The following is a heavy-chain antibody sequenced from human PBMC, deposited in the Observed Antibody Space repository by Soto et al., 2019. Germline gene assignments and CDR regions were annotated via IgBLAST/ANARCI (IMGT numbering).Heavy chain of an antibody. CDR2: IYYSGST. CDR1: GGSIISYY. Sequence: SETLSLTCTVSGGSIISYYWSWIRQPPGKGLEWIGYIYYSGSTNYNPSLKSRVTISVDTSKNQFSLKLSSVTAADTAVYYCASLPYYDFWSGYWPFDYWGQGTLVTVSS. CDR3: ASLPYYDFWSGYWPFDY. D-gene: IGHD3-3*01. V-gene: IGHV4-59*01. J-gene: IGHJ4*02.